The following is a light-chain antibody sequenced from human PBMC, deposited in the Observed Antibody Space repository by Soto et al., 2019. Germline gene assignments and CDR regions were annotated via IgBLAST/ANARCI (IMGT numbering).Light chain of an antibody. CDR1: NIGSKS. CDR3: HVWDSSSDHPYV. V-gene: IGLV3-21*04. CDR2: YDS. Sequence: SYELTQPPSVSVAPGKTARITCGGNNIGSKSVHWYQQKPGQAPVLVIYYDSDRPSGIPERFSGSNSGNTATLPSSRVEAGDEGDYDCHVWDSSSDHPYVFGTGTKLTVL. J-gene: IGLJ1*01.